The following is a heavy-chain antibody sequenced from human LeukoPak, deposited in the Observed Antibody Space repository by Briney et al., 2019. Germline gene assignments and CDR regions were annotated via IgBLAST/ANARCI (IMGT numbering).Heavy chain of an antibody. CDR2: IYYSGST. V-gene: IGHV4-39*07. CDR1: GGSIGSSSYY. CDR3: ARDWRVEVFGVVIIEVGASDAFDI. Sequence: SETLSLTCTVSGGSIGSSSYYWGWIRQPPGKGLEWIGSIYYSGSTYYNPSLKSRVTISVDTSKNQFSRNLSSVTAADTAVYYCARDWRVEVFGVVIIEVGASDAFDIWGQGTMVTVSS. D-gene: IGHD3-3*01. J-gene: IGHJ3*02.